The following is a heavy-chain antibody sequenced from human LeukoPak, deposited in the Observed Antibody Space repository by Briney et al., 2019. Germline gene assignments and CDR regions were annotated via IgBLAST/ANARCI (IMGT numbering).Heavy chain of an antibody. D-gene: IGHD3-9*01. J-gene: IGHJ4*02. CDR1: GYTFTGYY. CDR3: ARSPHILTGENFDY. V-gene: IGHV1-2*02. CDR2: INPNHGDT. Sequence: ASVKVSCMASGYTFTGYYMHWVRQAPGQGLEWMGWINPNHGDTNYAQKFQDRVSMTRDTSISTAYMHLSRLRSADTAVYYCARSPHILTGENFDYWGQGTLLTVSS.